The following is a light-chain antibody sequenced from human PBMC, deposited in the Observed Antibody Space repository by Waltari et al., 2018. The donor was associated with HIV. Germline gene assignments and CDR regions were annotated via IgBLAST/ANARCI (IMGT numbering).Light chain of an antibody. CDR1: QNIRTS. CDR2: EAS. CDR3: QQANSFPHT. J-gene: IGKJ4*01. V-gene: IGKV1-12*01. Sequence: DIQMTQSPSFVSASVGDRVSITCRASQNIRTSLAWYQRGPGEAPSILIYEASRLQGGVPSRFSGSGSGTSFILNIDKLQAEDFAMYYCQQANSFPHTFGGGT.